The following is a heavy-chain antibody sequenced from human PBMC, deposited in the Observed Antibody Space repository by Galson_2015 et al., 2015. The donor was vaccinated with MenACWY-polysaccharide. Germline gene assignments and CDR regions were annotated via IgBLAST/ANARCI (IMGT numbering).Heavy chain of an antibody. V-gene: IGHV3-48*03. CDR2: ISGGGAMI. Sequence: SLRLSCAASGFTFSTYEMNWVRQSPEKGLQWIAYISGGGAMIHYADSVEGRFTISRDNAQDSLYLEMNSLTAEDTGLYYCARDRGSYDAYDIWGQGTVVTVSS. CDR1: GFTFSTYE. D-gene: IGHD5-18*01. CDR3: ARDRGSYDAYDI. J-gene: IGHJ3*02.